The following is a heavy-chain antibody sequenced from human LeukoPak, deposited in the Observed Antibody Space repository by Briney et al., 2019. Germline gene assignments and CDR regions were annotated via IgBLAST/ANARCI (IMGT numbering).Heavy chain of an antibody. CDR2: INPTSGGI. D-gene: IGHD3-22*01. CDR1: TFTGHN. CDR3: VVSVQAAAIPAFGC. J-gene: IGHJ4*02. V-gene: IGHV1-2*02. Sequence: GASVKVSCKHTFTGHNIHWVRQAPGQGLEFVGWINPTSGGIGYAQKFQGRVTMTRDASINTVYMELSSLTSDDAALYYCVVSVQAAAIPAFGCWGQGTPVTVSP.